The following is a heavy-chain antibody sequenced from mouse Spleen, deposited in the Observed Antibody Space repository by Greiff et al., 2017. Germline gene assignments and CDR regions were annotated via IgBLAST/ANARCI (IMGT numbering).Heavy chain of an antibody. J-gene: IGHJ2*01. D-gene: IGHD1-1*01. CDR3: ARGDYYGSNYFDY. CDR2: INPNSGYT. Sequence: QVQLQQSGAELAKPGASVKLSCKASGYTFTSYLMHWVKQRPGQGLAWIGYINPNSGYTKYNQKFKDKTTLTADKSSSTAYMQLSSLTYEDYAVYYCARGDYYGSNYFDYWGQGTTLTVSS. V-gene: IGHV1-7*01. CDR1: GYTFTSYL.